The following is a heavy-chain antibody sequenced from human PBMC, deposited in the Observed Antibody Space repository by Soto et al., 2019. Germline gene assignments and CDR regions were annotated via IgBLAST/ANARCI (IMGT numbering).Heavy chain of an antibody. CDR1: GGTFSTYA. D-gene: IGHD5-18*01. CDR3: ASGIQLWLRRINNGYSG. J-gene: IGHJ4*02. CDR2: IIPMFGTA. V-gene: IGHV1-69*12. Sequence: QVQLVQSGAEVKKPESSVKVSCKAPGGTFSTYAISWVRQAPGQGLEWMGGIIPMFGTANYAQRFQDRVTXTGXESTSTVYMELSSLRSEDTAVYFCASGIQLWLRRINNGYSGWGQGTLVTVSS.